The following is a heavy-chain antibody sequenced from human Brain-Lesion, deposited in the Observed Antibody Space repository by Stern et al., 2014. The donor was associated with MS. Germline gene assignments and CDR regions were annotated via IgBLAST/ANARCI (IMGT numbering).Heavy chain of an antibody. Sequence: QVQLVQSGPGLVKPSETLSLTCTVSGGSISRSTYYWGWIRQPPGKGLEWIGNIYYSGTTYSDPSLKSRVTISVHPAPNQFPLNLNSVTAADTAVYYCARLTGIIDSWGQGTLVAVSS. CDR1: GGSISRSTYY. J-gene: IGHJ4*02. CDR3: ARLTGIIDS. D-gene: IGHD5-24*01. CDR2: IYYSGTT. V-gene: IGHV4-39*01.